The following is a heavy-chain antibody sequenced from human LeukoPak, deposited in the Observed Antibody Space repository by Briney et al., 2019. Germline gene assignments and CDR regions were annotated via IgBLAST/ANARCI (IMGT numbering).Heavy chain of an antibody. D-gene: IGHD3-22*01. V-gene: IGHV3-74*01. CDR1: GLTFSSYW. CDR2: INSDGSST. Sequence: PGGSLRLSCAASGLTFSSYWMHWVRQAPGKGLVWVSRINSDGSSTSYADSVKGRFTISRDNAKNTLYLQMNSLRAEETAVYYCARGGATYYYDSSGYRYWGQGTLVTVSS. CDR3: ARGGATYYYDSSGYRY. J-gene: IGHJ4*02.